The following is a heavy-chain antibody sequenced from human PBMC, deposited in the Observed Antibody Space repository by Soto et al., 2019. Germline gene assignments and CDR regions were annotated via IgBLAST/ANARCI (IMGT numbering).Heavy chain of an antibody. CDR3: AKDLMVRGVIGCMDV. D-gene: IGHD3-10*01. V-gene: IGHV3-30*18. CDR1: GFTFSSYG. CDR2: ISYDGGNK. Sequence: PGGSLRLSCAASGFTFSSYGMHWVRQAPGKGLEWVAVISYDGGNKYYADSVKGRFTISRDNSKNTLYLQMNSLRAEDTAVYYCAKDLMVRGVIGCMDVWGQGTTVTVSS. J-gene: IGHJ6*02.